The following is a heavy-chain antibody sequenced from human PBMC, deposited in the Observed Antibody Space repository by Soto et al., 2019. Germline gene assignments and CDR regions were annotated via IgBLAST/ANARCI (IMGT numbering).Heavy chain of an antibody. CDR2: ISYDGSNK. Sequence: GSLRLSCAASGFTFSSYGMHWVRQAPGKGLEWVAVISYDGSNKYYADSVKGRFTISRDNSKNTLYLQMNSLRAEDTAVYYCAKRRSSSWPDYWGQGTLVTVSS. J-gene: IGHJ4*02. CDR3: AKRRSSSWPDY. V-gene: IGHV3-30*18. D-gene: IGHD6-13*01. CDR1: GFTFSSYG.